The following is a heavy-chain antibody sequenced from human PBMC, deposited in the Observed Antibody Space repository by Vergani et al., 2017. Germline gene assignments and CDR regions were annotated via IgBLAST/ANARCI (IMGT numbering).Heavy chain of an antibody. CDR1: GGSISSSSHY. J-gene: IGHJ4*02. CDR3: ARHGGAARPPY. V-gene: IGHV4-39*01. Sequence: QLQLQESGPGLVKPSETLSLTCTVSGGSISSSSHYWGWIRQPPGKGLEWIGSIYYCGSTYYNPPIKSRVTLSGDTSKNQFSLKLSSVTAADTAVYYCARHGGAARPPYWGQGTLVTVSS. CDR2: IYYCGST. D-gene: IGHD6-6*01.